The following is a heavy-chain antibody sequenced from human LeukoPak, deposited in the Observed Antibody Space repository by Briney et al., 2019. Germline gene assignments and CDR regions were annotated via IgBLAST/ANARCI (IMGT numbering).Heavy chain of an antibody. CDR2: ISNDGGNQ. V-gene: IGHV3-30*04. CDR1: GFRFSHYA. CDR3: ASAKHRSYFQH. Sequence: GRSLRLSCAASGFRFSHYAMHWVRQAPGKGLEWLAVISNDGGNQYYPDSVKGRLTVSRDNSKNTLYLQLNSLRAEDTAVYYCASAKHRSYFQHWGQGTLVTVSS. J-gene: IGHJ1*01.